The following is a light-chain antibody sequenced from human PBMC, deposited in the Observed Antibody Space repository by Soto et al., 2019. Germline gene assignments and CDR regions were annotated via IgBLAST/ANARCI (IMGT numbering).Light chain of an antibody. J-gene: IGLJ1*01. V-gene: IGLV1-40*01. CDR1: GLNIGAGYD. CDR3: QSFDAGVSGHV. CDR2: GNK. Sequence: QSVLTQPPSVSGALGQRVTISCTGSGLNIGAGYDVHWYQQLPGTAPKVVIYGNKIRPSGVPDRFSGSKSGTSASLAITGLQAEDEAEYYCQSFDAGVSGHVFGPGTKLTVL.